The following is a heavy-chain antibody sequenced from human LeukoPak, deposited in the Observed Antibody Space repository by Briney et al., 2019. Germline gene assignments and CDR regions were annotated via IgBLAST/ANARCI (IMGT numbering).Heavy chain of an antibody. CDR1: GFTFSSYS. CDR3: ARDYRYYDILTGFYPYYFDY. Sequence: GGSLRLSCAASGFTFSSYSMNWVRQAPGKGLEWVSYITSRSSTIYYADSVKGRFTISRDNAKNSLYLQMNSLRAEDTAVYYCARDYRYYDILTGFYPYYFDYWGQGTLVTVSS. D-gene: IGHD3-9*01. CDR2: ITSRSSTI. J-gene: IGHJ4*02. V-gene: IGHV3-48*04.